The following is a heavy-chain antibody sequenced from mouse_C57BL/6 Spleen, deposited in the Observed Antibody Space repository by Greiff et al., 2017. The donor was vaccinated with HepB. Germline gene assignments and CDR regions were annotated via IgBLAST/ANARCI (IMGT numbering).Heavy chain of an antibody. V-gene: IGHV1-15*01. CDR2: IDPETGGT. CDR3: TRRWLLLRFAY. CDR1: GYTFTDYE. D-gene: IGHD1-1*01. J-gene: IGHJ3*01. Sequence: VKLQESGAELVRPGASVTLSCKASGYTFTDYEMHWVKQTPVHGLEWIGAIDPETGGTAYNQKFKGKAILTADKSSSTAYMELRSLTSEDSAVYYCTRRWLLLRFAYWGQGTLVTVSA.